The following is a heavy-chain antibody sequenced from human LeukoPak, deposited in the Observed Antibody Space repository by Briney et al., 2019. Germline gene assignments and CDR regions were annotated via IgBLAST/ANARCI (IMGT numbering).Heavy chain of an antibody. CDR1: GFTFSDYD. CDR3: AKDRHYSSGIMGI. Sequence: GRSLRLSYAASGFTFSDYDMHWVRQAPGKGLEWVAVISYDGSNKNYAESVKGRFTISRDNSKNTLYLQMNSLRAEDTAVYYCAKDRHYSSGIMGIWGQGTLVTVSS. V-gene: IGHV3-30*18. CDR2: ISYDGSNK. D-gene: IGHD6-19*01. J-gene: IGHJ4*02.